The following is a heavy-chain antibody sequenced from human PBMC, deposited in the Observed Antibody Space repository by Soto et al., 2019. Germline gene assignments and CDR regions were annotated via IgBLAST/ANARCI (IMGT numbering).Heavy chain of an antibody. CDR3: VKDMATGGADV. CDR1: GTTSTDYG. J-gene: IGHJ6*02. D-gene: IGHD2-8*02. V-gene: IGHV3-9*02. CDR2: VLGNNGKI. Sequence: EVQVLESGGGSVQTGRALRLSCAVSGTTSTDYGMHWVRQVPGKGLEWVSGVLGNNGKIGYADSVKGRFTSSRDNARHYLYLQMNSLTVEDTALYYCVKDMATGGADVWGQGTAFNVSS.